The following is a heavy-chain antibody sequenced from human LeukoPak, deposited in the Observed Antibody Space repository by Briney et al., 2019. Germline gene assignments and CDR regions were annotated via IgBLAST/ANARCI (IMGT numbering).Heavy chain of an antibody. CDR1: GFTFSSYA. CDR3: AKGWANYYDSSGYYPKSEYYFDY. Sequence: GGSLRLSCAASGFTFSSYAMSWVRQAPGKGLEWVSAISGSGGSTYYADSVKGRFTTSRDNSKNTLYLQMNSLRAEDTAVYYCAKGWANYYDSSGYYPKSEYYFDYWGQGTLVTVSS. D-gene: IGHD3-22*01. CDR2: ISGSGGST. J-gene: IGHJ4*02. V-gene: IGHV3-23*01.